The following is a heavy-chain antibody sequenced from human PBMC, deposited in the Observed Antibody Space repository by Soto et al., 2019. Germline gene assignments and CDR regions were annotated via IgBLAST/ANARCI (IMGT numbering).Heavy chain of an antibody. V-gene: IGHV3-21*01. Sequence: GRSLRLSCISSGRTFRTYTINWVRQAPGKGLEWVSGIRGFSPYTFYAESVKGRFTISRDNAKNSLYLQMNSLRAEDTAVYYCARDRGYDAHDYYYNAMDVWGQGTTVTVSS. J-gene: IGHJ6*01. CDR1: GRTFRTYT. D-gene: IGHD3-10*01. CDR3: ARDRGYDAHDYYYNAMDV. CDR2: IRGFSPYT.